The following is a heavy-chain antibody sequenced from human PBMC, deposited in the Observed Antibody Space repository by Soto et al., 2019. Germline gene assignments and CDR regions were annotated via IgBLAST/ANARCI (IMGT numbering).Heavy chain of an antibody. CDR1: GFTFSSYS. V-gene: IGHV3-48*02. J-gene: IGHJ6*01. CDR2: ISSSSSTI. D-gene: IGHD2-2*01. Sequence: VGSLRLSCAASGFTFSSYSMNWVRQAPGKGLEWVSYISSSSSTIYYADSLKGRFTISRDNAKNSLYLQMNSLRDEDKAVYYCARDCTRWPIGYNCMEVWGQGTPVTVSS. CDR3: ARDCTRWPIGYNCMEV.